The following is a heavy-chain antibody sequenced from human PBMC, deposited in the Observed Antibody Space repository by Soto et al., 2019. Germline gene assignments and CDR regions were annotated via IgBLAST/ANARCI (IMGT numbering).Heavy chain of an antibody. CDR1: GDSITSNC. CDR2: IGYNGNT. D-gene: IGHD2-15*01. V-gene: IGHV4-39*02. CDR3: ARRFQIGRTWHFDY. J-gene: IGHJ4*02. Sequence: QLQLQESGPGLVKPSETLSLICTVSGDSITSNCWGWIRQTPDKGLEWIASIGYNGNTYYNPSLKTRFTISVDTSKHHFSLKQTSVTSADTAVYYCARRFQIGRTWHFDYWGQGLLVTVSS.